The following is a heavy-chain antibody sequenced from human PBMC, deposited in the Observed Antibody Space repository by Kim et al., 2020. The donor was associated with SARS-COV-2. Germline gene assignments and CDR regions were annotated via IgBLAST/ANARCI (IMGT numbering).Heavy chain of an antibody. CDR1: GFTFDTYA. CDR3: AKMVIMDGYNYFYYYAMD. V-gene: IGHV3-23*01. J-gene: IGHJ6*01. D-gene: IGHD2-21*01. CDR2: ISGGAVNK. Sequence: GALRLSCVASGFTFDTYALSWVRQAPGEGLELVSVISGGAVNKFYADSVRGRFTISRDNSNNMLYLHMNSLRDEDTALYYCAKMVIMDGYNYFYYYAMD.